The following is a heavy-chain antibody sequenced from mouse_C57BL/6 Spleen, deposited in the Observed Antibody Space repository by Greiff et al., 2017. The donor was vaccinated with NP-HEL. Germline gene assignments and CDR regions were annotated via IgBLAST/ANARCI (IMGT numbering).Heavy chain of an antibody. CDR3: AKGYDYNFAY. J-gene: IGHJ3*01. D-gene: IGHD2-4*01. CDR2: ISSGSSTI. V-gene: IGHV5-17*01. Sequence: EVQLVESGGGLVKPGGSLKLSCAASGFTFSDYGMHWVRQAPEKGLEWVAYISSGSSTIYYADTVKGRFTISRDNAKNTMFLQMTSRRSEDTARYYCAKGYDYNFAYWGQGTLVTVSA. CDR1: GFTFSDYG.